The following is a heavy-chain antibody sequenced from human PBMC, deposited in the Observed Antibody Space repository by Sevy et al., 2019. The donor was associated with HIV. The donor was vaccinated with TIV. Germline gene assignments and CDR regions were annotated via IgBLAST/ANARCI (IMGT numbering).Heavy chain of an antibody. CDR2: IYYNGHI. D-gene: IGHD1-26*01. CDR3: AGENAWGRGYS. Sequence: SETLSLTCTVSGGSITSLYWIWIRQPPGKGLEWIANIYYNGHINYNPSLMSRVTISLDTSTNQFFMRLSSVTAADTAMYYCAGENAWGRGYSWGQGTLVTVSS. J-gene: IGHJ4*02. CDR1: GGSITSLY. V-gene: IGHV4-59*08.